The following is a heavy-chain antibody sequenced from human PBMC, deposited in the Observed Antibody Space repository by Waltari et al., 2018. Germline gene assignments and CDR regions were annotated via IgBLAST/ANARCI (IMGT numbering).Heavy chain of an antibody. CDR3: ARDPGPIVGAPDY. Sequence: QVRLVQSGPEVKKHGASVKVYCQASGSRCTASHLHWFRQTPGQGLEWLGWINPKNGDTGYAQNFLGRVTMTRDTSINTVYMDLSGLRSDDTAVFYCARDPGPIVGAPDYWGQGTLVTVSS. CDR2: INPKNGDT. CDR1: GSRCTASH. D-gene: IGHD1-26*01. J-gene: IGHJ4*02. V-gene: IGHV1-2*02.